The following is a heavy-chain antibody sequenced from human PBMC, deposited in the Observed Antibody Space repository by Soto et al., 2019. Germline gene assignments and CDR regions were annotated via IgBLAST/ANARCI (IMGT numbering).Heavy chain of an antibody. V-gene: IGHV3-30*18. CDR3: AKVAVQYFDRLSGGIAS. J-gene: IGHJ4*02. CDR1: GFPFSTYA. D-gene: IGHD3-9*01. CDR2: VSYAGRQK. Sequence: QVQLVESGGGVVQPGRSLRLSCAASGFPFSTYAMHWVRQAPGKGLEWVAVVSYAGRQKYHGDSVKGRFSISRVTSKNLLYLQMNRLRVEDSAIYYCAKVAVQYFDRLSGGIASLGQGTLVSVSS.